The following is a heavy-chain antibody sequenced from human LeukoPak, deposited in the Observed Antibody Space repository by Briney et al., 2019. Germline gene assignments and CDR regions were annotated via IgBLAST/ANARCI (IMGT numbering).Heavy chain of an antibody. CDR3: AKRAVNQYYYYDSSGGETDY. D-gene: IGHD3-22*01. CDR1: GFTYSSYA. Sequence: GGSLRLSCAASGFTYSSYAMSWVRQAPGKGLEWVSAISSSGGSTYYADSVKGRFTISRDNSKNTLYLQMNSLRAEDTAVYYCAKRAVNQYYYYDSSGGETDYWGQGTLVTVSS. CDR2: ISSSGGST. V-gene: IGHV3-23*01. J-gene: IGHJ4*02.